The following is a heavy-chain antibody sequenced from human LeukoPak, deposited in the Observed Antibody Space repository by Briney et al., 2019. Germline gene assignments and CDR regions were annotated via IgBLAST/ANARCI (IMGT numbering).Heavy chain of an antibody. CDR3: ARQRGNSNYDLFDY. D-gene: IGHD4-11*01. J-gene: IGHJ4*02. V-gene: IGHV4-59*08. CDR1: GGSISSYY. CDR2: IYYSGST. Sequence: SETLSLTCTVSGGSISSYYWGWIRQPPGKGLEWIGYIYYSGSTNYNPSLKSRVTISVDTSKNQFSLKLSSVTAADTAVYYCARQRGNSNYDLFDYWGQGTLVTVSS.